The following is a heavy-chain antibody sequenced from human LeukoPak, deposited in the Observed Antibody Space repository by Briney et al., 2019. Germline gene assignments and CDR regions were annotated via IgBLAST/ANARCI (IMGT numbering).Heavy chain of an antibody. V-gene: IGHV1-69*05. D-gene: IGHD5-18*01. J-gene: IGHJ4*02. CDR3: ARANGVYNYGFDY. CDR2: IIPIFGTE. CDR1: GGTFISYA. Sequence: SVKVSCKASGGTFISYAISWVRQAPGQGVEWMGRIIPIFGTENYAKKFRGRVTITTDESTSTAYMELSSLRSEDTAVYYCARANGVYNYGFDYWGQGTLATVSS.